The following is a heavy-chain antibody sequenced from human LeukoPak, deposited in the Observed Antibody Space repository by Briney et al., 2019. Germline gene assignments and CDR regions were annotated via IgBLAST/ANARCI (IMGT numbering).Heavy chain of an antibody. CDR3: ARRRLGYYFDY. J-gene: IGHJ4*02. V-gene: IGHV4-34*01. Sequence: SETLSLTCAVYGGSFSGYYWGWIRQPPGKGLEWIGEINPRGSTNYNPSLKSRVTLSADTSKNQFSLTLNSVTAADTAVYYCARRRLGYYFDYWGQGTLVTVSS. CDR1: GGSFSGYY. CDR2: INPRGST. D-gene: IGHD5-24*01.